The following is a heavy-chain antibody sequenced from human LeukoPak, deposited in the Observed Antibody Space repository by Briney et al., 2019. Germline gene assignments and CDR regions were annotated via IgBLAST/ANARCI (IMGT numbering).Heavy chain of an antibody. CDR2: ISGSGGST. D-gene: IGHD6-19*01. CDR1: GITFRSYE. J-gene: IGHJ4*02. Sequence: GGSLRLSCAVSGITFRSYEMTWVRQAPGKGLEWVSVISGSGGSTNYADSVKGRFTISRDNSKNTLYLEMNSLRAEDTALYYCAKDRGRAVAGSEFDYWGQGTLVTVSS. V-gene: IGHV3-23*01. CDR3: AKDRGRAVAGSEFDY.